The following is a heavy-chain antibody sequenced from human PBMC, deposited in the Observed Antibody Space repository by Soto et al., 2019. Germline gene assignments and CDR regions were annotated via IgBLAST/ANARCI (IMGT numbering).Heavy chain of an antibody. CDR3: ATRLYPPAVLSDY. CDR2: IHNGGST. CDR1: GGCSGGDY. V-gene: IGHV4-59*03. Sequence: SGTVAIACAVSGGCSGGDYYMWILQSPGKGLEYIGYIHNGGSTNYNPSLKSRVIISVDTSKNQFSLKLTSVTAADTAVYYCATRLYPPAVLSDYWAQGTPVTV. J-gene: IGHJ4*02.